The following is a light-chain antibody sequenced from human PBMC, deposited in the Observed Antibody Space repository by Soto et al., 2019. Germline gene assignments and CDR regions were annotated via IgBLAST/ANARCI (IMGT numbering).Light chain of an antibody. V-gene: IGLV1-40*01. CDR2: ANN. CDR3: QSYDSSLSGYV. CDR1: SSNIGAGYD. J-gene: IGLJ1*01. Sequence: QSVLTQPPSVSVAPGQRVTISCTGSSSNIGAGYDVHWYQQLPGTAPKLLIYANNIRPSGVPGRFSGSKSGTSASLAITGLQAEDEADYYCQSYDSSLSGYVFGTGTKVTGL.